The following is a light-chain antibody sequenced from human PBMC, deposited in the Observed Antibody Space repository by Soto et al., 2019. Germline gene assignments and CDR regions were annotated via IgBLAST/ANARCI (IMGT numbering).Light chain of an antibody. CDR1: QTVSNNY. CDR3: QQYAGPPTT. Sequence: PVSLTESPGTLATHSCSASQTVSNNYLAWCQQKPGQAPRVIMYGASRRATGIPDRFSGGGSGTDFTLTISRLEPEDFAVYFCQQYAGPPTTFGQGTRLEIK. CDR2: GAS. J-gene: IGKJ5*01. V-gene: IGKV3-20*01.